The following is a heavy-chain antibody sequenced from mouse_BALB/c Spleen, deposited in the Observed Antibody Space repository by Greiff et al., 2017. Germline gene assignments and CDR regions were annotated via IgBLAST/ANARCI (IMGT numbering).Heavy chain of an antibody. V-gene: IGHV1S135*01. Sequence: VQLKQSGPELMKPGASVKISCKASGYSFTSYYMHWVKQSHGKSLEWIGYIDPFNGGTSYNQKFKGKATLTVDKSSSTAYMHLSSLTSEDSAVYYCAMGYYGSSYVDYYAMDYWGQGTSVTVSS. D-gene: IGHD1-1*01. CDR2: IDPFNGGT. J-gene: IGHJ4*01. CDR1: GYSFTSYY. CDR3: AMGYYGSSYVDYYAMDY.